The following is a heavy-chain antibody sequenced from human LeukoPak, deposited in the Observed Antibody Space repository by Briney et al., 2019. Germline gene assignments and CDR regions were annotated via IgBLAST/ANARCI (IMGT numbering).Heavy chain of an antibody. Sequence: PGGSLRHSCAASGFTFSSYAMSWVRQAPGKGLEWVSAISGSGGSTYYADSVKGRFTISRDNSKNTLYLQMNSLRAEDTAVYYCAKQPRLAAAGIPFDYWGQGTLVTVSS. CDR1: GFTFSSYA. D-gene: IGHD6-13*01. CDR3: AKQPRLAAAGIPFDY. J-gene: IGHJ4*02. CDR2: ISGSGGST. V-gene: IGHV3-23*01.